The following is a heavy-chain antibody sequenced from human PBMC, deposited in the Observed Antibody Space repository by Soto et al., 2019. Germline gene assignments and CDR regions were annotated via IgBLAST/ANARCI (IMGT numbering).Heavy chain of an antibody. V-gene: IGHV4-59*01. CDR3: ARDSVSHDFTYHYYGMDV. D-gene: IGHD3-3*01. CDR1: GGSISSYY. CDR2: IYYSGST. Sequence: QVQLQESGPGLVKPSETLSLTCTVSGGSISSYYWSWIRQPPGKGLEWIGYIYYSGSTNYNPSLKSRVTISVDTSKNQFSLKLSSVTAADTAVYYCARDSVSHDFTYHYYGMDVWGQGTTVTVSS. J-gene: IGHJ6*02.